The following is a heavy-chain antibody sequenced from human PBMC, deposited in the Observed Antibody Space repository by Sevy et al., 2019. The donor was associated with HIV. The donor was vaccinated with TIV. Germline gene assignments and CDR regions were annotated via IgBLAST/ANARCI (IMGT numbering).Heavy chain of an antibody. Sequence: SETLSLTCTVSGGSISSYYWSWIRQPPGKGLEWIGYIYYSGSTNYNPSLKSRVTISVYTSKNQFSRKLSSGTAADTAVYYCARGAWYRGGRRLGFDYWGQGTLVTVSS. CDR1: GGSISSYY. CDR2: IYYSGST. D-gene: IGHD5-12*01. V-gene: IGHV4-59*01. J-gene: IGHJ4*02. CDR3: ARGAWYRGGRRLGFDY.